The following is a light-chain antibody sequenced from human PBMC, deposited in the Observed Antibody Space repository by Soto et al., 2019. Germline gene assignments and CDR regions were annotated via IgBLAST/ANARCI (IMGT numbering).Light chain of an antibody. J-gene: IGKJ5*01. CDR2: KAS. Sequence: DIQMTQSPSTLSASVGDRVTITCRASQSISSWLAWYQQKPGKPPNLLIYKASNLESGVPSRFSGSGSGTEFTLTISSLQPDDFTTYYCQQYHRYPFTFGQGTRLEIK. CDR3: QQYHRYPFT. CDR1: QSISSW. V-gene: IGKV1-5*03.